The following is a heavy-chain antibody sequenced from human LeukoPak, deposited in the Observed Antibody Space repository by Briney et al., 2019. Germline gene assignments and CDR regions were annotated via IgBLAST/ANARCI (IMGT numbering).Heavy chain of an antibody. D-gene: IGHD3-22*01. CDR2: INSDGNST. J-gene: IGHJ3*02. CDR3: AKDLDYYDSSGYLDAFDI. CDR1: GFTFSSYW. Sequence: GGSLRLSCAASGFTFSSYWMYWVRQAPGKGLVWVSRINSDGNSTSYADSVKGRFTISRDNAKNTLYLQMNSLRAEDTAVYYCAKDLDYYDSSGYLDAFDIWGQGTMVTVSS. V-gene: IGHV3-74*01.